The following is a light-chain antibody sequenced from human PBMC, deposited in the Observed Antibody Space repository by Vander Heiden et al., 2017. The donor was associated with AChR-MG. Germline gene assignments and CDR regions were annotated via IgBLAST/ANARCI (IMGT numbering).Light chain of an antibody. Sequence: QSALTQPPSASGSPGRSVTISCTGTSSDIGLYDYVSWYQQHPGKAPQLIIYEVTERPSGVPDRFSGSKSGNTASLTVSGLQAEDEADYYCSSYTHTSWVFGGGTKLSVL. V-gene: IGLV2-8*01. CDR1: SSDIGLYDY. CDR3: SSYTHTSWV. CDR2: EVT. J-gene: IGLJ3*02.